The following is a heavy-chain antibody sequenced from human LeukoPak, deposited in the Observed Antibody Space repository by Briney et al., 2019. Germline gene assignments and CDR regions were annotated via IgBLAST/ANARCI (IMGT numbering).Heavy chain of an antibody. CDR1: GGSISSSYYY. J-gene: IGHJ4*02. CDR3: ARLQAMIDY. V-gene: IGHV4-39*07. Sequence: SETLSLTCTVSGGSISSSYYYWGWIRQPPGKGLEWIGEINHSGSTNYNPPLKSRVTISVDTSKNQFSLKLSSVTAADTAVYYCARLQAMIDYWGQGTLVTVSS. CDR2: INHSGST. D-gene: IGHD3-22*01.